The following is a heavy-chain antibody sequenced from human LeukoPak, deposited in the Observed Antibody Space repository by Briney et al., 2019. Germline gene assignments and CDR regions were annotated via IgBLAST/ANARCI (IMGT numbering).Heavy chain of an antibody. CDR2: IIPIFGTA. CDR3: ARERHDGIVGASDAFDI. CDR1: GGTFSSYA. D-gene: IGHD1-26*01. Sequence: ASVKVSCKASGGTFSSYAISWVRQAPGQGLEWMGGIIPIFGTANYAQKFQGRVTITTDESTSTAYTELSSLRSEDTAVYYCARERHDGIVGASDAFDIWGQGTMVTVSS. V-gene: IGHV1-69*05. J-gene: IGHJ3*02.